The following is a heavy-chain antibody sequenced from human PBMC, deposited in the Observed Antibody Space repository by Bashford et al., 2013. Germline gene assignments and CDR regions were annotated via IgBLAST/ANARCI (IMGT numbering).Heavy chain of an antibody. CDR3: ARDGPVVGVWNAFDV. Sequence: ASVKVSCKASGYTFTSYYMHWVRQAPGQGLEWMGIINPSGGSTSYAQKFQGRVTMTRDTSTSTVYMELSSLRSDDTAVYYCARDGPVVGVWNAFDVVGPRDSGHRLL. CDR1: GYTFTSYY. D-gene: IGHD1-26*01. J-gene: IGHJ3*01. V-gene: IGHV1-46*01. CDR2: INPSGGST.